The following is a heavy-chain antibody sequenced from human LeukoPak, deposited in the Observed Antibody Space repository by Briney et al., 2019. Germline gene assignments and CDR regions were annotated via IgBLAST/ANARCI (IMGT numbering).Heavy chain of an antibody. CDR1: GFTFSSYA. D-gene: IGHD1-7*01. V-gene: IGHV3-23*01. CDR2: ISGGGGST. J-gene: IGHJ6*03. Sequence: GGSLRLSCAASGFTFSSYAMSWVRQAPGKGLEWVSAISGGGGSTYYADSVKGRFTISRDNSKNTLYLQMNSLRAEDTAVYYCAKDGAWNYDLPYYYYYMDVWGKGTTVTVSS. CDR3: AKDGAWNYDLPYYYYYMDV.